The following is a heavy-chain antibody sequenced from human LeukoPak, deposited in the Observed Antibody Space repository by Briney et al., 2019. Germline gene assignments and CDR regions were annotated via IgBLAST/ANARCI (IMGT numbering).Heavy chain of an antibody. CDR3: ARGSIADFWSGYTYYGMDV. D-gene: IGHD3-3*01. Sequence: SETLSLTCAVYGGSFSGYYWSWIRQPPGKGLEWIGEINHSGNTNYNPFLKSRVTISVDTSKNQFSLKLSSVTAADTAVYYCARGSIADFWSGYTYYGMDVWGQGTSVTVSS. CDR1: GGSFSGYY. J-gene: IGHJ6*02. CDR2: INHSGNT. V-gene: IGHV4-34*01.